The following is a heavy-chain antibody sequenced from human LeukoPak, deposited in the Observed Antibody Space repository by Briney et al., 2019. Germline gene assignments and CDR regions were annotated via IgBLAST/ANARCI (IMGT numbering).Heavy chain of an antibody. CDR1: GGSFSGYY. Sequence: SEALSLTCAVYGGSFSGYYWSWIRQPPGKGLEWIGEINHSGSTNYNPFLKGGVTISVDTSKKQFSLKLSSVTGAARGVDYCARGEPRRPRRLGYCSSTSCHIRGWFDPWGQGTLVTVSS. CDR3: ARGEPRRPRRLGYCSSTSCHIRGWFDP. D-gene: IGHD2-2*02. CDR2: INHSGST. J-gene: IGHJ5*02. V-gene: IGHV4-34*01.